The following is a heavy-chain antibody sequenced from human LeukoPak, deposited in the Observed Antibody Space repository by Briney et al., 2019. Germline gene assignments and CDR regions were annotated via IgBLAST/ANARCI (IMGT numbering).Heavy chain of an antibody. CDR3: AGRVATGSMDV. J-gene: IGHJ6*02. CDR2: IHYGGNT. V-gene: IGHV4-39*07. Sequence: SETLSLTCTVSGGSISSRTYYWGWIRQPPGKGLEWIGSIHYGGNTYYSPSLKSRVAISLDTSKNQFSLNLSSVTAADTAVYYCAGRVATGSMDVWGQGTTVAVSS. CDR1: GGSISSRTYY. D-gene: IGHD5-12*01.